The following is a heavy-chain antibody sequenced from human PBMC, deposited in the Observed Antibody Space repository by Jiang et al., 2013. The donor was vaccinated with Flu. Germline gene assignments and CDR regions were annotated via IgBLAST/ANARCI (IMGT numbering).Heavy chain of an antibody. CDR3: ARHRTLAGVVIAYNWFDP. D-gene: IGHD2-15*01. CDR1: GDSISSGSYY. Sequence: GPGLVKPSETLSLTCTVSGDSISSGSYYWGWIRQPPGKGLEWFGSIYYSGSTYSNPSLKSRVTISVDTSKNQFSLKLSSVTAADTAVYYCARHRTLAGVVIAYNWFDPVGARGTPVTVSS. J-gene: IGHJ5*02. V-gene: IGHV4-39*01. CDR2: IYYSGST.